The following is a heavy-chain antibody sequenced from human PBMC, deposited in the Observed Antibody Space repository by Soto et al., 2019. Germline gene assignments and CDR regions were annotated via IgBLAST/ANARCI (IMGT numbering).Heavy chain of an antibody. V-gene: IGHV1-8*01. D-gene: IGHD3-3*01. Sequence: ASVKVSCKASGYTFTXYDINWVRQATGQGLEWMGWMNPNSGNTGYAQKFQGRVTMTRNTSISTAYMELSSLRSEDTAVYYCARIVYDFWSGIYYYYMDVRGKGTTVTVSS. CDR1: GYTFTXYD. J-gene: IGHJ6*03. CDR2: MNPNSGNT. CDR3: ARIVYDFWSGIYYYYMDV.